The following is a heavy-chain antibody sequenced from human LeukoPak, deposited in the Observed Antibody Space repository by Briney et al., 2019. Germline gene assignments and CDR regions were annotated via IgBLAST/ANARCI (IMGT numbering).Heavy chain of an antibody. Sequence: SETLSLTCDVSGGTFSGYYWSWNRQPPAKGLEWIGEINHSGSTNYNPSLKSRVTISVDTSKNQFSLKLSSVTAADTAVYYCARDRYYGSGSDVRFDPWGQGTLVTVSS. CDR2: INHSGST. D-gene: IGHD3-10*01. CDR3: ARDRYYGSGSDVRFDP. J-gene: IGHJ5*02. CDR1: GGTFSGYY. V-gene: IGHV4-34*01.